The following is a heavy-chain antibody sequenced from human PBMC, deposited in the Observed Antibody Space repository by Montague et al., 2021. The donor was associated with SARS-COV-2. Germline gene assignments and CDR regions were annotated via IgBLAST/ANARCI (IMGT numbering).Heavy chain of an antibody. CDR3: ARETEDSSDSPVVDY. CDR1: GGSIRSYY. CDR2: VHYTGST. Sequence: SETLSLTCEVSGGSIRSYYWSWIRQSPGKGLEWIGYVHYTGSTKYNSSLKTRVTLSLDTPKNHFSLRLNSVTAADTAVYYCARETEDSSDSPVVDYWGQGTLVTVSS. V-gene: IGHV4-59*01. D-gene: IGHD3-22*01. J-gene: IGHJ4*02.